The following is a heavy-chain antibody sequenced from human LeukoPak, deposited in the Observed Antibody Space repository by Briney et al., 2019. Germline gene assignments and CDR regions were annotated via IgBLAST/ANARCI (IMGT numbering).Heavy chain of an antibody. CDR2: ISSSGSTI. Sequence: PGGSLRLSCAASGFTFSTYGMHWVRQAPGKGLEWVSYISSSGSTIYYADSVKGRFTISRDNAKNSLYLQMNSLRAEDTAVYYCARPPYYLYDSSGYFGYWGQGTLVTVSS. V-gene: IGHV3-48*04. J-gene: IGHJ4*02. CDR3: ARPPYYLYDSSGYFGY. CDR1: GFTFSTYG. D-gene: IGHD3-22*01.